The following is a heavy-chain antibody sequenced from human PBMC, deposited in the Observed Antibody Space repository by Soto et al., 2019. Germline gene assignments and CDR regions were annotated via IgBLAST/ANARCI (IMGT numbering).Heavy chain of an antibody. Sequence: SDTLSLTCTVSGASISSSNYYWGWIRQPPGRGLEWIGTMYYSGRTYYNPSLKSRVTTSVDTSKNQFSLKLSAVTATDTAVYYCARHGNTVTTGYYYGMDVWGQGTTVTVS. J-gene: IGHJ6*02. CDR1: GASISSSNYY. CDR2: MYYSGRT. D-gene: IGHD4-17*01. V-gene: IGHV4-39*01. CDR3: ARHGNTVTTGYYYGMDV.